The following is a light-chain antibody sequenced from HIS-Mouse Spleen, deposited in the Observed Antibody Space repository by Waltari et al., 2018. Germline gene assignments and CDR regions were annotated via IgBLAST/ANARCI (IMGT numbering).Light chain of an antibody. CDR1: QGISSY. V-gene: IGKV1-9*01. CDR3: QQLNSYPRT. CDR2: AAS. Sequence: DIQLTQSPSFLSASVGDRVTITCRASQGISSYLAWYQQKPGKAPKLLIYAASTLQSGVPSRFSCSGSGTEFTLTISSLQPEDFATYYCQQLNSYPRTFGPGTKVDIK. J-gene: IGKJ3*01.